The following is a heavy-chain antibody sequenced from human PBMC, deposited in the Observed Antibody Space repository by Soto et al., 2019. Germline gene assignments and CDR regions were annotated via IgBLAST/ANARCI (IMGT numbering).Heavy chain of an antibody. CDR2: IWYDGSNK. D-gene: IGHD2-2*01. Sequence: QVQLVESGGGVVQPGRSLRLSCAASGFTFSSYGMHWVRQAPGKGLEWVAVIWYDGSNKYYADSVKGRFTISRDNSKNTLYLQMNSLRAEDTAVYYCARDSLVGGYHFFDYWGQGTLVTVSS. V-gene: IGHV3-33*01. CDR3: ARDSLVGGYHFFDY. CDR1: GFTFSSYG. J-gene: IGHJ4*02.